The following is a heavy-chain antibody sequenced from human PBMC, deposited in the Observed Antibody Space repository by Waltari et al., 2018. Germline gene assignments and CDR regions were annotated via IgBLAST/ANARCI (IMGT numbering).Heavy chain of an antibody. J-gene: IGHJ4*02. CDR2: ISSSSSYI. CDR1: GCTLRRRS. CDR3: ARDLNKLGPFDY. V-gene: IGHV3-21*01. D-gene: IGHD7-27*01. Sequence: VQLVESGGGLVTPGGSMRLSCASSGCTLRRRSMNCVSQAPGKGLEWVSSISSSSSYIYYADSVKGRFTISRDNAKNSLYLQMNSLRAEDTAVYYCARDLNKLGPFDYWGQGTLVTVSS.